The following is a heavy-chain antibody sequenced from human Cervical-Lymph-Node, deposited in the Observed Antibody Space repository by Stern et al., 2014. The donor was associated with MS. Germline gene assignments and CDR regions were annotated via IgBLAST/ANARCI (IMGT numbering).Heavy chain of an antibody. J-gene: IGHJ4*02. V-gene: IGHV4-59*01. D-gene: IGHD5-18*01. Sequence: QVPLQESGPGLVKPSETLSLTCTVSGGSLSSYYWRWIRQPPGQGLEWIGYIYYSGSTNYNPALKSRVTISVDTSKNQFSLKLSSVTAADTAVYYCARDRYSYDYWGQGTLVTVSS. CDR1: GGSLSSYY. CDR3: ARDRYSYDY. CDR2: IYYSGST.